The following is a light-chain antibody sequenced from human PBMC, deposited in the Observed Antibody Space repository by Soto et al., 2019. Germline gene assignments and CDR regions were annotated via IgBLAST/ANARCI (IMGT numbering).Light chain of an antibody. Sequence: DIQMTQSPSTLSASVGDRVSITCRASQSITSSLAWYQQKLGKAPKLLMFDASRLASGVPSRFSGGGSGAEFTLTISSLQPDDFATYYCQQYNYFYTFGQGTKLEIK. CDR1: QSITSS. CDR3: QQYNYFYT. CDR2: DAS. V-gene: IGKV1-5*01. J-gene: IGKJ2*01.